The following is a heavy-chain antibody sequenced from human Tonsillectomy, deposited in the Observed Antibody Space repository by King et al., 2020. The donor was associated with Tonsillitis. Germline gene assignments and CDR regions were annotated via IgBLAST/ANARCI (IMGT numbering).Heavy chain of an antibody. CDR3: ARRQPAMGDPFDL. D-gene: IGHD5-18*01. CDR2: IYAGDSET. CDR1: GYNFAKYW. Sequence: VQLVESGAEVKKPGESLEISCRGCGYNFAKYWIGWVRQMPGKGVEWVGIIYAGDSETRYSPSFQGQVTISADKSVSTAYMQLTSLKASNGGMYLCARRQPAMGDPFDLWGQGTLVTVSS. V-gene: IGHV5-51*03. J-gene: IGHJ5*02.